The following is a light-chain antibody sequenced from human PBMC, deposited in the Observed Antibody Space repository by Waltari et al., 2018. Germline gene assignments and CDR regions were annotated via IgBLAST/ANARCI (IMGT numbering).Light chain of an antibody. V-gene: IGLV2-23*01. CDR2: EGD. CDR3: CSYATSSPWV. Sequence: QSALTQPASVSVSPGQSITISCTGASSRIGDSNVVSWYQQPPGNAPKLMIYEGDKRPSGVSNRFSGSKSGNMASLTISGLQAEDEADYYCCSYATSSPWVFGGGTKVTVL. CDR1: SSRIGDSNV. J-gene: IGLJ3*02.